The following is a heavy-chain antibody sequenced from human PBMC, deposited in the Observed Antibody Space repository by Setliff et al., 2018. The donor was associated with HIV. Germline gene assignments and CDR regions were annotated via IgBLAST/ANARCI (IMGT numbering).Heavy chain of an antibody. CDR2: IYYSGTT. J-gene: IGHJ4*02. CDR1: GGSLEHYY. Sequence: PSETLSLTCTVSGGSLEHYYWEWIRQSPGKGLEWLGSIYYSGTTNYNPSLKSRLTISIDTSKTQFSLKLSSLTAADTAVYYCARGRTGHDYWGQGTLVTVSS. V-gene: IGHV4-59*01. CDR3: ARGRTGHDY.